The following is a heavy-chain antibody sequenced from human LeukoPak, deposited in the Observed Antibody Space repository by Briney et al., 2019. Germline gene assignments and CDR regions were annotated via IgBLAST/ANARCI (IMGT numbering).Heavy chain of an antibody. CDR3: ATDYGGNSDWYFDL. D-gene: IGHD4-23*01. V-gene: IGHV4-4*09. Sequence: SETLPLTCTVSGGSINTYSWSWIRQPPGKALEWIGYISPSGTTNYNPSFESRVTISLSTSKNHFSLQLESVTAADTALYYCATDYGGNSDWYFDLWGRGTLVTVSS. J-gene: IGHJ2*01. CDR2: ISPSGTT. CDR1: GGSINTYS.